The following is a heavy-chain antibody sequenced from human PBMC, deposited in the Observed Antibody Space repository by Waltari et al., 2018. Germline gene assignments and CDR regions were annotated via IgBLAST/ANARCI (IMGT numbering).Heavy chain of an antibody. CDR2: ISAYNGNT. CDR3: ARIPHIAAAKTD. CDR1: GYTFTSYG. Sequence: QVQLVQSGAEVKKPGASVKVSCKASGYTFTSYGISWVRQAPGQGLEWMGWISAYNGNTNYAQKLQGRVTMTRNTSISTAYMELSSLRSEDTAVYYCARIPHIAAAKTDWGQGTLVTVSS. V-gene: IGHV1-18*01. J-gene: IGHJ4*02. D-gene: IGHD6-13*01.